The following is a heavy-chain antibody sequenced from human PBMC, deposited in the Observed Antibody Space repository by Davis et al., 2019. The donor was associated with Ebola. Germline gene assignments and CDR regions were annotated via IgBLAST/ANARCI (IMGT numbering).Heavy chain of an antibody. D-gene: IGHD6-6*01. J-gene: IGHJ4*02. Sequence: MPSETLSLTCTVSGGSISSSTSYWGWIRQPPGKGLEWIGSAFFSGSTFYTPSLKSRVTVSVDTSKNQFSLKLSSVTAADTAVYYCARSLVGLAARVFDYWGQGTLVTVSS. CDR1: GGSISSSTSY. V-gene: IGHV4-39*07. CDR2: AFFSGST. CDR3: ARSLVGLAARVFDY.